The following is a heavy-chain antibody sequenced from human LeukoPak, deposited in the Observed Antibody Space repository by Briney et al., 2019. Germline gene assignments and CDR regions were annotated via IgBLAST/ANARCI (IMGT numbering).Heavy chain of an antibody. CDR2: IYYSGRT. CDR1: GGSISSTNYY. J-gene: IGHJ4*02. D-gene: IGHD6-6*01. V-gene: IGHV4-39*07. Sequence: SETLSLTCIVSGGSISSTNYYWGWIRQPPGEGLECIGSIYYSGRTYYKPSLKSRVTISVDTSKNQFSLKLSSVTAADTAVYYCARIAYSSSTDYWGQGTLVTVSS. CDR3: ARIAYSSSTDY.